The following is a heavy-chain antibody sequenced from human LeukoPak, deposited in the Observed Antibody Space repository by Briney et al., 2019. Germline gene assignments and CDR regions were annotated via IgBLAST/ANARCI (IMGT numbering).Heavy chain of an antibody. Sequence: ASVKVSCKASGYTFTGYYMHWVRQAPGQGLEWMGWINPNSGGTNYAQKFQGRVTMTRDTSISTAYMELSRPRSDDTAVYYCARDVGGSGSYYNYYYYYMDVWGKGTTVTVSS. CDR1: GYTFTGYY. D-gene: IGHD3-10*01. CDR2: INPNSGGT. J-gene: IGHJ6*03. CDR3: ARDVGGSGSYYNYYYYYMDV. V-gene: IGHV1-2*02.